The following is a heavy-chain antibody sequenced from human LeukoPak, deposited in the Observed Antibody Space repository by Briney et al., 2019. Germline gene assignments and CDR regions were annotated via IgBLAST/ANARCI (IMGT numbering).Heavy chain of an antibody. J-gene: IGHJ4*02. CDR3: ARASTGGIPPGRD. Sequence: GGSLRLSCAASGFTFSSYSMNWVRQAPGKGLEWVSFIYSSGSTYYADSVKGRFTISRDNSKNTVYLQMNSLRAEDTATYFCARASTGGIPPGRDWGQGTLVTVSS. V-gene: IGHV3-53*01. CDR1: GFTFSSYS. D-gene: IGHD3-16*01. CDR2: IYSSGST.